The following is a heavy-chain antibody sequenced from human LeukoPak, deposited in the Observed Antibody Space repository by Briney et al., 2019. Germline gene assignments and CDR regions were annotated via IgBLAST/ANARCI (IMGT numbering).Heavy chain of an antibody. V-gene: IGHV3-33*01. D-gene: IGHD2-2*01. J-gene: IGHJ4*02. CDR2: IWYDGSNK. CDR3: ARGEYQLLHIDY. CDR1: GFTFSSYG. Sequence: PGGSLRLSCAASGFTFSSYGMHWVRQAPGKGLEWVAVIWYDGSNKYYADSVKGRFTISRDNSKNTLYLQMNSLRAEDTAVYYCARGEYQLLHIDYWGQGTLVTVSS.